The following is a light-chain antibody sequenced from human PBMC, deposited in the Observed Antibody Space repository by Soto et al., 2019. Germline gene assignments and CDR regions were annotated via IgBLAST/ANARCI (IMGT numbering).Light chain of an antibody. Sequence: IVLTQSPATLSLSPGERATLSCRASQSVSSYLAWYKQKPGQAPRLLSYGASIRATGIPDRFSGRGSGTDFTLTISRLEPEDFEVYFCQQYAGPPTTFGQGTRLEIK. CDR2: GAS. CDR1: QSVSSY. J-gene: IGKJ5*01. CDR3: QQYAGPPTT. V-gene: IGKV3-20*01.